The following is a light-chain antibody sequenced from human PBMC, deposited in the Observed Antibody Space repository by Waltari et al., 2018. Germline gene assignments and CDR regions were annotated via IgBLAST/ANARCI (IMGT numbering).Light chain of an antibody. V-gene: IGLV1-40*01. J-gene: IGLJ6*01. Sequence: QWYQQLPETAPPLLIYENNKRPSGVSARFSGSRSGSSASLTITGLQSDDESDYYGQSYDTSLTAHDVFGSGTKFTVL. CDR2: ENN. CDR3: QSYDTSLTAHDV.